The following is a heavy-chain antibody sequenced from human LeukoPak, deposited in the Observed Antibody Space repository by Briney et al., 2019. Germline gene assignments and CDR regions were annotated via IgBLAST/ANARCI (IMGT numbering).Heavy chain of an antibody. D-gene: IGHD2-8*01. CDR3: ARDPRRRAWYYFDY. J-gene: IGHJ4*02. CDR1: GGSISSYY. Sequence: SETLSLTCTVSGGSISSYYWSWIRQPPGKGLEWIGYIYYSGSTNYNPSLKSRVTISVDTSKNQFSLKLSSVTAADTAVYYCARDPRRRAWYYFDYWGQGTQVTVSS. V-gene: IGHV4-59*01. CDR2: IYYSGST.